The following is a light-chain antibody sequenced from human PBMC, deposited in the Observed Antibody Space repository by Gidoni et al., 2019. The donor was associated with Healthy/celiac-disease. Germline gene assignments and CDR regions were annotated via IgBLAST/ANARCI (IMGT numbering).Light chain of an antibody. V-gene: IGKV2-28*01. Sequence: EIVMTQSPLALPVTSGEPASISYRSSQSLLHSNGYNYLDWYLQKPGQSPQLLIYLGSNRASGVPDRFSGSGSGTDFTLKISRVEAEDVGVYYCMQALQTPLTFGQGTKLEIK. CDR1: QSLLHSNGYNY. J-gene: IGKJ2*01. CDR2: LGS. CDR3: MQALQTPLT.